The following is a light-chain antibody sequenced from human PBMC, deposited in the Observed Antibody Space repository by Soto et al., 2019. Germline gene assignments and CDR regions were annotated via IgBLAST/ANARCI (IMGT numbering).Light chain of an antibody. CDR2: AAS. CDR1: QSINNRY. V-gene: IGKV3-20*01. CDR3: QQFGSSPGLT. Sequence: EIVLTQSPGTLSLSPGERATLSCRASQSINNRYLAWYQQKPGQAPRLLIYAASSRATGIPDRFSGSGSGTDFTLTISSLEPEDFAVYYCQQFGSSPGLTFGPGTKVDIK. J-gene: IGKJ3*01.